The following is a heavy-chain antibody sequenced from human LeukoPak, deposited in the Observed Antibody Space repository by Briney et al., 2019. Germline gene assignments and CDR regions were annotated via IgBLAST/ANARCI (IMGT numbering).Heavy chain of an antibody. V-gene: IGHV4-39*01. Sequence: SETLSLTCTVSGGSISSSSYYWGWLRQPPGKGLEWIGSIYYSGSTYYNPSLKSRVTISVDTSKNQFSLKLSSVTAADTAVYYCATLSSSWGNYWGQGTLVTVSS. CDR3: ATLSSSWGNY. J-gene: IGHJ4*02. D-gene: IGHD6-13*01. CDR1: GGSISSSSYY. CDR2: IYYSGST.